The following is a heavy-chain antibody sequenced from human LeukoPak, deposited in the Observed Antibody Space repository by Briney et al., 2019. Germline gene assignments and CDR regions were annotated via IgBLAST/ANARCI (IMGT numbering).Heavy chain of an antibody. Sequence: GSSVKVSCKASGGTFNSYAISWVRQAPGQGLEWMGGIIPMFETANYAQKFQGRVTITADEFTTTVYMELSSLRSDDTAVYYCARDGSPSRSRADVWGKGTTVTVSS. D-gene: IGHD2-2*03. J-gene: IGHJ6*04. CDR3: ARDGSPSRSRADV. V-gene: IGHV1-69*01. CDR1: GGTFNSYA. CDR2: IIPMFETA.